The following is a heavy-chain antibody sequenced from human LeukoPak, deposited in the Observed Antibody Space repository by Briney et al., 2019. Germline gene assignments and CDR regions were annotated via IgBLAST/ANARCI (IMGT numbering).Heavy chain of an antibody. CDR1: GITFSSYS. V-gene: IGHV3-21*01. CDR2: IGISSNNI. J-gene: IGHJ4*02. D-gene: IGHD4-17*01. CDR3: ARDGVRGFTATTPFDY. Sequence: GGSLRLSCAASGITFSSYSMNWVRQAPGKGLEWVSSIGISSNNIYYADSVKGRFTISRDNAKNSLSLQMNSLRVEDTAVYYCARDGVRGFTATTPFDYWGPGTLVTVSP.